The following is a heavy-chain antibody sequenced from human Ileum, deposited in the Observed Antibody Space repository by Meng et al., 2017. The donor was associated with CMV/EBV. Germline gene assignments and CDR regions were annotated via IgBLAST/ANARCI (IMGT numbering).Heavy chain of an antibody. V-gene: IGHV3-53*01. D-gene: IGHD4-11*01. J-gene: IGHJ4*02. CDR1: GLSDSSKY. CDR3: AREEIDPVYSNYVY. Sequence: GESLKISCAASGLSDSSKYLSWVRQAPGKGLEWVSVIHSGGTTYYGDSVKGRFTISRDNAKNSLFLQMNSLRAEDTAIYYCAREEIDPVYSNYVYWGQGTLVTVSS. CDR2: IHSGGTT.